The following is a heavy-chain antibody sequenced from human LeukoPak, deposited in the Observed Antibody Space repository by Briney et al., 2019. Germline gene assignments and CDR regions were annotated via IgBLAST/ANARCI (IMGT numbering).Heavy chain of an antibody. CDR2: FYYSGST. CDR1: GGSFSGYY. CDR3: ARLRVRGYGYGPWEGPTWLDY. Sequence: KASETLSLTCAVYGGSFSGYYWSWIRQPPGKGLEWIGTFYYSGSTNYNPSLKSRVTISVDTSKNQFSLNLSSVTAADTADYYCARLRVRGYGYGPWEGPTWLDYWGQGTLVTVSS. D-gene: IGHD5-18*01. V-gene: IGHV4-34*01. J-gene: IGHJ4*02.